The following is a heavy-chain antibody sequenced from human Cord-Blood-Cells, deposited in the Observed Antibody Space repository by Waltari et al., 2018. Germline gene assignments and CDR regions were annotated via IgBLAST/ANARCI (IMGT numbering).Heavy chain of an antibody. Sequence: EVQLVESGGGLVQPGRSLRLSCTASGFTFGDYAMSWVRQAPGKGLEGVGFIRSKAYGGTTEYAASVKGRFTISRDDSKSIAYLQMNSLKTEDTAVYYCTREGIAARRFDYWGQGTLVTVSS. CDR2: IRSKAYGGTT. V-gene: IGHV3-49*04. CDR1: GFTFGDYA. J-gene: IGHJ4*02. CDR3: TREGIAARRFDY. D-gene: IGHD6-6*01.